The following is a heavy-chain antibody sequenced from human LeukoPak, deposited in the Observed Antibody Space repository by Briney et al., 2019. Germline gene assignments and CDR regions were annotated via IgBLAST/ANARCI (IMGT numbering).Heavy chain of an antibody. CDR3: ARGAGGIQLWFFDP. CDR2: IKQDGSEK. CDR1: GFTFSSYW. J-gene: IGHJ5*02. D-gene: IGHD5-18*01. V-gene: IGHV3-7*01. Sequence: PGGSLRLSCAASGFTFSSYWMSWVRQAPGKGLEWVANIKQDGSEKYYVDSVKGRFTISRDNAKNSLFLQMNSLRAEDTAVYYCARGAGGIQLWFFDPWGQGTLVRVSS.